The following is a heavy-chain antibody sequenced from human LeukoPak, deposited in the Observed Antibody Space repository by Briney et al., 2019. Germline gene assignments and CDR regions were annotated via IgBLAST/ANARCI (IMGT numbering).Heavy chain of an antibody. J-gene: IGHJ3*02. Sequence: PGGSLRLSCAASGLTLSANWISWVPRAPGKGLEWGANIKPDGRQKYYVDSVNGRFTISRDNAKNTLYLQMNSLRAEDTAVYYCAKERGTAGECAFDIWGQGTLVTVS. CDR3: AKERGTAGECAFDI. CDR1: GLTLSANW. CDR2: IKPDGRQK. V-gene: IGHV3-7*03. D-gene: IGHD3-10*01.